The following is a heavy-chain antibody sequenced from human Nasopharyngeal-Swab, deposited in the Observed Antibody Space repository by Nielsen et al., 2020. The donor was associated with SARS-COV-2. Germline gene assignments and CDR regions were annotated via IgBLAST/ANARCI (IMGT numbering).Heavy chain of an antibody. CDR2: INPNSGGT. CDR3: ARVLYSSGGWLDT. Sequence: ASVKVSCKASGYTFTGYYMHCVRQAPGQGLEWMGRINPNSGGTNYAQKFQGRVTMTRDTSISTAYMELSRLRSDDTAVYYCARVLYSSGGWLDTWGQGTLVTVSS. J-gene: IGHJ5*02. D-gene: IGHD6-19*01. CDR1: GYTFTGYY. V-gene: IGHV1-2*06.